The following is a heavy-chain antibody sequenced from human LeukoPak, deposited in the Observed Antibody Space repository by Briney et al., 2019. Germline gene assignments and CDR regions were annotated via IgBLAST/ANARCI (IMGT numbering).Heavy chain of an antibody. CDR1: GYSFTSYW. CDR2: IYPGDSDT. J-gene: IGHJ6*02. D-gene: IGHD4-11*01. CDR3: ARLPVTNLYYYYGMDV. Sequence: GESLKISCKGSGYSFTSYWIVWVRQMPGKGLEWMGNIYPGDSDTRYSPSFQGQVTISADKSISTAYLQWSSLKASDTAMYYCARLPVTNLYYYYGMDVWGQGTTVTVSS. V-gene: IGHV5-51*01.